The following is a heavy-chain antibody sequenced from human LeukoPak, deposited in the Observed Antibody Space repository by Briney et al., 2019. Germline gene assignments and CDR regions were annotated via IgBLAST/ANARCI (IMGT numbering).Heavy chain of an antibody. Sequence: GAALNISCKGAGSSFTSYWSSWVRELRGRGVEWRGRIDISESYTNYSPSFQGHVTISADKSISTAYLQWSRLKASDTAMYYCERRRYCSGGSCWFDFDYWGQGTLVTVSS. D-gene: IGHD2-15*01. V-gene: IGHV5-10-1*01. CDR3: ERRRYCSGGSCWFDFDY. J-gene: IGHJ4*02. CDR1: GSSFTSYW. CDR2: IDISESYT.